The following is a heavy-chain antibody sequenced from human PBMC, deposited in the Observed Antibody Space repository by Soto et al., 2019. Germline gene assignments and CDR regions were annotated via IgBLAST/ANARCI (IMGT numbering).Heavy chain of an antibody. J-gene: IGHJ4*02. V-gene: IGHV1-18*04. CDR3: ARDHYVFWGVSLGY. D-gene: IGHD3-3*01. CDR1: GYTFTSYG. Sequence: QVQLVQSGAEVKKPGASVKVSCKASGYTFTSYGISWVRQAPGQGLEWMGWISAYNGNTNYAQKLQGRVTMTTDTSTSTAYVGRGSLRSDDRAVYSWARDHYVFWGVSLGYWAQGPLVTLSS. CDR2: ISAYNGNT.